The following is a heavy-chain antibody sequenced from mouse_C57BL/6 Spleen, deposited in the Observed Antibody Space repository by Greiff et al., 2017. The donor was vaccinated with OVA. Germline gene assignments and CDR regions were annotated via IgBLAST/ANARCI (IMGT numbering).Heavy chain of an antibody. D-gene: IGHD2-4*01. CDR3: ARWVDDYDPDY. V-gene: IGHV1-64*01. CDR1: GYTFTSYW. Sequence: QVQLQQPGAELVKPGASVKLSCKASGYTFTSYWMHWVKQRPGQGLEWIGMIHPNSGSTNYNEKFKSKATLTVDKSSSTAYMQLSSLTSEDSAVYYCARWVDDYDPDYWGQGTTLTVSS. J-gene: IGHJ2*01. CDR2: IHPNSGST.